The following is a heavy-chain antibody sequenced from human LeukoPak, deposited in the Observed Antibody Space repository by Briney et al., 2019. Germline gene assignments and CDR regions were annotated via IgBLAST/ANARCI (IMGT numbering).Heavy chain of an antibody. CDR2: THYSGTG. D-gene: IGHD3-22*01. CDR1: GGPIIASY. Sequence: TLSLTCAVSGGPIIASYWSWIRQPPGKGLEWIGYTHYSGTGNYNPSLKSRVTISIDTSKNRFSLRLTSVTAADTAVYYCARVRFYDTTGYSTSYYLDYWGQGALDCVSS. V-gene: IGHV4-59*01. J-gene: IGHJ4*02. CDR3: ARVRFYDTTGYSTSYYLDY.